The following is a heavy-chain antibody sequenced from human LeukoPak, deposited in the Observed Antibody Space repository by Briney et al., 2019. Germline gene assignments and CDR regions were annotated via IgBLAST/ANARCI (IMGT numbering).Heavy chain of an antibody. J-gene: IGHJ4*02. CDR2: ISYDGSNK. V-gene: IGHV3-30*18. CDR3: AKDQLERRKLYYFDY. CDR1: RFTISSYG. Sequence: GRSLRLSCAASRFTISSYGIHWVRQAPGKGLEWVAVISYDGSNKYYADSVKGRFTISRDNSKNTLYLQMNSLRAEDTAVYYCAKDQLERRKLYYFDYWGQGTLVTVSS. D-gene: IGHD1-1*01.